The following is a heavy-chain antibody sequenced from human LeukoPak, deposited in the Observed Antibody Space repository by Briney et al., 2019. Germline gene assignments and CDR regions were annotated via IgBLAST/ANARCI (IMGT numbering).Heavy chain of an antibody. CDR3: ARDTDFWSGYYYFDY. CDR1: GFTVSSNY. CDR2: ISTSSDTI. V-gene: IGHV3-48*01. D-gene: IGHD3-3*01. J-gene: IGHJ4*02. Sequence: GGSLRLSCAASGFTVSSNYMGWVRQAPGRGLEWVSYISTSSDTIYYADSVKGRFTISRDNAKNSLYLQMNSLRAEDTAVYYCARDTDFWSGYYYFDYWGQGTLVTVSS.